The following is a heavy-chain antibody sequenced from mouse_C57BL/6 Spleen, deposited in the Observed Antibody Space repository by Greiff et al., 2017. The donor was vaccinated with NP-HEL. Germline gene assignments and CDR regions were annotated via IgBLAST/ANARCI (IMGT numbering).Heavy chain of an antibody. CDR1: GYSFTGYR. D-gene: IGHD1-1*02. Sequence: QVQLQQPGPELVMPGASVKLSCKASGYSFTGYRMHWVKQSPGQGLEWIGVIDPSDSSTNYNQKFKGKSTLTVDQSSSTAYMQLSSLTSEDAAVYYCGWGYGSFAYWGQGTLVTVSA. V-gene: IGHV1-69*01. CDR3: GWGYGSFAY. CDR2: IDPSDSST. J-gene: IGHJ3*01.